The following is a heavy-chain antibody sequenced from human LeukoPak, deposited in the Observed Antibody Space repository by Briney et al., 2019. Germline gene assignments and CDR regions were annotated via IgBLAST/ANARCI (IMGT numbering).Heavy chain of an antibody. Sequence: ASVTVSCKASGFTFTSYDINWVRQAAGQGVDWMGWMTPNSRNTGVEPTFQDRVTMTRNPSISTPYMELSLLRSEDTAVYYCARGRRDSRQFDYWGQGALVTVSS. CDR3: ARGRRDSRQFDY. CDR1: GFTFTSYD. D-gene: IGHD3-10*01. CDR2: MTPNSRNT. J-gene: IGHJ4*02. V-gene: IGHV1-8*01.